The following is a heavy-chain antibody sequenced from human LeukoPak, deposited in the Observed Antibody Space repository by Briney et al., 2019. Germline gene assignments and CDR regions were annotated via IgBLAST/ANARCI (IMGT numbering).Heavy chain of an antibody. J-gene: IGHJ4*02. CDR2: ISGGTT. D-gene: IGHD6-19*01. CDR3: SRGSGWLSVY. CDR1: GFTFGDYL. Sequence: GGSLRLSCTASGFTFGDYLMSWFRQAPGKGLEWIGFISGGTTEYAASVKGRFTISRDDSTSIAYLQMNSLTTEDTAVYYCSRGSGWLSVYWGRGTLVTVSS. V-gene: IGHV3-49*03.